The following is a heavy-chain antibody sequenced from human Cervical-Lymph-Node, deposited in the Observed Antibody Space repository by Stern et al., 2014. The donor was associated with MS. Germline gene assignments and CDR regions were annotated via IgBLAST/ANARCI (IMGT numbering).Heavy chain of an antibody. D-gene: IGHD3-10*01. Sequence: DQLVESGGGVVQPGRSLRLSCAASGFSFSAYGMHWVRQAPGKGLEWVAVTSYDGSNKDYAASVKGRFTISRDNSKNTLYLQMNRLRAEDTAVYYCAKDRVGYYYGMDVWGQGTTVTVSS. V-gene: IGHV3-30*18. CDR3: AKDRVGYYYGMDV. CDR2: TSYDGSNK. J-gene: IGHJ6*02. CDR1: GFSFSAYG.